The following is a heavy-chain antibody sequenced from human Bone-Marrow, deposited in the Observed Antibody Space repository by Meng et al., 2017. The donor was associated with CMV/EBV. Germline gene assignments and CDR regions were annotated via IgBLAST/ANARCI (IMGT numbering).Heavy chain of an antibody. CDR1: GFTFSSYA. CDR3: AKDIYSGYDYPPDYGMDV. Sequence: GGSLRLSCAASGFTFSSYAMHWVRQAPGKGLEWVAVISYDGSNKYYADSVKGRFTISRDNSKNTLYLQMNSLRAEDTAVYYCAKDIYSGYDYPPDYGMDVWGQGTTVTVSS. CDR2: ISYDGSNK. J-gene: IGHJ6*02. V-gene: IGHV3-30-3*01. D-gene: IGHD5-12*01.